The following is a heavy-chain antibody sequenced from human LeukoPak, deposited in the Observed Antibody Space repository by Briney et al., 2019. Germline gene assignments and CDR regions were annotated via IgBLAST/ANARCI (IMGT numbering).Heavy chain of an antibody. Sequence: PSQTLSLTCTVSGGSISSGGYYWSWIRQHPGKGLEWIGYIYYSGSTYYNPSLKSRVTISVDTSKNQFSLKLSSVTAADTAVYYCARGPRYYYDSSGFSGGPFQHWGQGTLVTVSS. J-gene: IGHJ1*01. CDR2: IYYSGST. CDR1: GGSISSGGYY. D-gene: IGHD3-22*01. CDR3: ARGPRYYYDSSGFSGGPFQH. V-gene: IGHV4-31*03.